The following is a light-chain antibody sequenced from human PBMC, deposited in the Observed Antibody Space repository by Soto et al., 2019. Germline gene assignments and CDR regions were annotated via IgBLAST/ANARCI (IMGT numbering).Light chain of an antibody. Sequence: EIRLTQSPATLSLSPGERATLSCRASQTVSSSLAWYQQKPGQAPRLLIYEASTRATGIPARFSGSGSGTDFTLAISSLQSEDFAVYYCQQYNNWPPITFGQGTRLEI. CDR1: QTVSSS. V-gene: IGKV3-15*01. J-gene: IGKJ5*01. CDR2: EAS. CDR3: QQYNNWPPIT.